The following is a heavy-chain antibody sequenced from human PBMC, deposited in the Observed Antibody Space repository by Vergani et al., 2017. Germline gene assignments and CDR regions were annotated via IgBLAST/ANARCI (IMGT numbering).Heavy chain of an antibody. CDR3: AKDAYYGGNSGYFQH. CDR2: ISWNSGSI. J-gene: IGHJ1*01. CDR1: GFTFDDYA. Sequence: EVQLVESGGGLVQPGRSLRLSCAASGFTFDDYAMHWVRQAPGKGLEWVSGISWNSGSIGYADSVKGRFIISRDNAKNSLYLQMNSLRAEDTALYYGAKDAYYGGNSGYFQHWGQGTLVTVSS. D-gene: IGHD4-23*01. V-gene: IGHV3-9*01.